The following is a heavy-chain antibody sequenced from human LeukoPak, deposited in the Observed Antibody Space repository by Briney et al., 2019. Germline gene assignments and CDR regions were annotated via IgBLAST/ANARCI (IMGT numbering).Heavy chain of an antibody. J-gene: IGHJ6*02. CDR2: ISSSSSYI. D-gene: IGHD4-17*01. V-gene: IGHV3-21*01. Sequence: GGSLRLSCAASGFTFSSYSMNWVRQAPGKGLEWVSSISSSSSYIYYADSVKGRFTISRDNAKNSLYLQMNSLRAEDTAVYYCAKGDFTVTKPHYYYYGMDVWGQGTTVTVSS. CDR1: GFTFSSYS. CDR3: AKGDFTVTKPHYYYYGMDV.